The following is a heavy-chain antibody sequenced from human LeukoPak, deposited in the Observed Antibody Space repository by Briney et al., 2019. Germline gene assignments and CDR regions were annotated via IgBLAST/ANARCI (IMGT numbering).Heavy chain of an antibody. D-gene: IGHD5-24*01. CDR3: ARHGVEGYNGAFHI. V-gene: IGHV5-51*01. CDR1: GHIFTNYW. Sequence: GESLKISCKASGHIFTNYWIAWVRQMPGKGLEWMEIIYPGDSDSSYSPSFQGHVTISADKSISTAYLQWSSLKASGAAMYYCARHGVEGYNGAFHIWGQGTMVTVSS. CDR2: IYPGDSDS. J-gene: IGHJ3*02.